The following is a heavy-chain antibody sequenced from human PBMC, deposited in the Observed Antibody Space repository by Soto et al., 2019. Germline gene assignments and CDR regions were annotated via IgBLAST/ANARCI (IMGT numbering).Heavy chain of an antibody. V-gene: IGHV4-59*01. CDR1: GGSISSYY. CDR3: ARVKGREQTTVVDY. J-gene: IGHJ4*02. Sequence: QVQLKESGPGLVKPSETLSLTCTVSGGSISSYYWSWIRQPPGKGLEWIGYIYYSGSTNYNPSLKSRVTISVDTSKNQFSLKLSSVTAADTAVYYCARVKGREQTTVVDYWGQGTLVTVSS. CDR2: IYYSGST. D-gene: IGHD1-26*01.